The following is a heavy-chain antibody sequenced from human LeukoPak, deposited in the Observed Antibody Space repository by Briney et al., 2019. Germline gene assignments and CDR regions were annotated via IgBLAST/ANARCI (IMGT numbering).Heavy chain of an antibody. V-gene: IGHV1-69*04. CDR3: ARGTTGTLGDY. Sequence: SVKVSCKASGGTFSSYAISWVRQAPGQGLEWMGRIIPILGIANYAQKFQGRVTITADKSTSTAYMELSSPRSEDTAVYYCARGTTGTLGDYWGQGTLVTVSS. D-gene: IGHD1-1*01. J-gene: IGHJ4*02. CDR1: GGTFSSYA. CDR2: IIPILGIA.